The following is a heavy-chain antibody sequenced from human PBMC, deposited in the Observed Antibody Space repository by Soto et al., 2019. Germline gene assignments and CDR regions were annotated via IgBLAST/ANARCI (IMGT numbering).Heavy chain of an antibody. CDR2: IYYSGST. V-gene: IGHV4-59*01. J-gene: IGHJ6*03. CDR1: GGSISSYY. D-gene: IGHD3-10*01. Sequence: QVQLQESGPGLVKPSETLSLTCTVSGGSISSYYWSWIRQPPGKGLEWIGYIYYSGSTNYNPSLKRRVTISVDTSKNQFSLKLSSVTAADTAVYYCARVWDYYYYYMDVWGKGTTVTVSS. CDR3: ARVWDYYYYYMDV.